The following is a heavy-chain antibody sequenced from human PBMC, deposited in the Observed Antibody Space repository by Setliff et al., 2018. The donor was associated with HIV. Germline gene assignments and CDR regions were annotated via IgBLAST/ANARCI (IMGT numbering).Heavy chain of an antibody. CDR1: GYIFSGYY. D-gene: IGHD3-16*02. J-gene: IGHJ5*02. CDR3: ALANIVSTARWNH. CDR2: INYNNGDT. Sequence: SVKVSCKTSGYIFSGYYLHWLRRAPGQGLEWMGWINYNNGDTQYADEFQGRVTMTRDTSTSTVYVDLNRLTSDDTAVYYCALANIVSTARWNHWGRGTLVTVSS. V-gene: IGHV1-2*02.